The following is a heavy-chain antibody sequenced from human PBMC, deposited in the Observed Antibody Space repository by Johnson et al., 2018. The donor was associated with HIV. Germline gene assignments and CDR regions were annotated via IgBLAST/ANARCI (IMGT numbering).Heavy chain of an antibody. CDR3: ARGDWLTVITSPDAFDI. CDR2: IYSGGST. J-gene: IGHJ3*02. Sequence: VQLVESGGGVVQPGRSLRLSCAASGFIVSSNYMSWVRQAPGKGLEWVSVIYSGGSTYYADSVKGRFTISRDNSKNTLYLQMNSLRTEDTAVYYCARGDWLTVITSPDAFDIWGQGTMVTVSS. V-gene: IGHV3-66*02. CDR1: GFIVSSNY. D-gene: IGHD4-23*01.